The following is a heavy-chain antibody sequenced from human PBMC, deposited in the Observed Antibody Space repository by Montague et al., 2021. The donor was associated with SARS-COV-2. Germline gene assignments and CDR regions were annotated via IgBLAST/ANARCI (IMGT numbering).Heavy chain of an antibody. Sequence: SLRLSCPASGFTISSYGMHWVRQAPGKGLEWVAVIWYDGSNKYYADSVKGRFTISRDNSKNTQYLQMNSLRAEDTAVYYCARESIVGATTGFDYWGQGTLVTVSS. CDR1: GFTISSYG. D-gene: IGHD1-26*01. V-gene: IGHV3-33*01. J-gene: IGHJ4*02. CDR3: ARESIVGATTGFDY. CDR2: IWYDGSNK.